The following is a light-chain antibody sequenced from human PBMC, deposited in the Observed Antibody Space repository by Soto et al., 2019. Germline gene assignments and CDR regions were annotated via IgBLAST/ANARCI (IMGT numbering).Light chain of an antibody. V-gene: IGLV2-14*03. CDR3: SSYTSSSTLYV. CDR1: SSDVGGYNY. J-gene: IGLJ1*01. CDR2: DVN. Sequence: QSALTQPPSASGSPGQSVTISCTGTSSDVGGYNYVSWYRQHPGKAPQLIIYDVNKRPSGVSNRFSGSKSGDTASLTISGLHAEDEADYYCSSYTSSSTLYVFGTGTKLTVL.